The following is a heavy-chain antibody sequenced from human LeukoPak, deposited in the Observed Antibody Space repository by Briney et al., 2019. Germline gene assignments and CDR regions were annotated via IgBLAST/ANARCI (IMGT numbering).Heavy chain of an antibody. Sequence: ASVKVSCKASGYTFIGYYIHWVRQAPGQGLEWMGRINPSSGDTNYAQKSQGRVTMTRDTSISTAYLELSTLTSDDTAVYFCARVSVAGTPDRDYFDYWGQGTLVTVSS. V-gene: IGHV1-2*02. CDR1: GYTFIGYY. CDR3: ARVSVAGTPDRDYFDY. D-gene: IGHD6-19*01. J-gene: IGHJ4*02. CDR2: INPSSGDT.